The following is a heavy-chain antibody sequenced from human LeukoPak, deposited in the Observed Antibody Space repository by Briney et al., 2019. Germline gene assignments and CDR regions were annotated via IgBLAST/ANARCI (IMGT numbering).Heavy chain of an antibody. CDR1: GFTVSSNY. CDR3: ARDWYPGGKTDY. D-gene: IGHD1-26*01. CDR2: IYSGGST. J-gene: IGHJ4*02. Sequence: RGSLRLSCAASGFTVSSNYMSWVRQAPGKGLEWVSVIYSGGSTYYADSVKGRFTISRDNSKNTLYLQMNSLRAEDTAVYYCARDWYPGGKTDYWGQGTLVTVSS. V-gene: IGHV3-53*01.